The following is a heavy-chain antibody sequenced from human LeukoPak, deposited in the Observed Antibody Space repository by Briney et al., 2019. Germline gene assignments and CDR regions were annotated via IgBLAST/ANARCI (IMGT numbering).Heavy chain of an antibody. J-gene: IGHJ4*02. CDR1: GDSVSSNSAA. D-gene: IGHD6-13*01. CDR2: TYYRSKWYN. V-gene: IGHV6-1*01. Sequence: SQTLSLTCAISGDSVSSNSAAWNWIRQSPSRGLKWLGRTYYRSKWYNDYAVSVKSRITINPDTSRNQFSLQLNSVTPEDTAVYYCARDLRSWYPGSYFDYWGPGTLVTVSS. CDR3: ARDLRSWYPGSYFDY.